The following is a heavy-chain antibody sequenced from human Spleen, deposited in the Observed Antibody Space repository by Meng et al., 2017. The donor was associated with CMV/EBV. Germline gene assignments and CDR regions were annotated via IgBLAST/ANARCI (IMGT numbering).Heavy chain of an antibody. CDR3: ASVQWLVRRYYFDN. V-gene: IGHV4-39*07. Sequence: GSLRLSCTVSGGSISSRGSFWAWIRQPPGKGLIWIGSLSDSGSTYYNPSLKSRVTISVDTSNNQFSLKVRPLTAADTAVYYCASVQWLVRRYYFDNWGQGTLVTVSS. D-gene: IGHD6-19*01. J-gene: IGHJ4*02. CDR1: GGSISSRGSF. CDR2: LSDSGST.